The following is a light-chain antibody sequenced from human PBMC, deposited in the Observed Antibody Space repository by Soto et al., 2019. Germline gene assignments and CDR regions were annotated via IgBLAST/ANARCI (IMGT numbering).Light chain of an antibody. CDR3: QQYNNWPPSIT. CDR1: QSVSSN. V-gene: IGKV3-15*01. J-gene: IGKJ5*01. Sequence: EIVMTQSPATLSVSPGERATLSCRASQSVSSNLAWYQQKPGQAPRLLIYGASTRATGIPARFSGSGSGTELPLTISSLKSEDFAVYYCQQYNNWPPSITFGQGTRLEIK. CDR2: GAS.